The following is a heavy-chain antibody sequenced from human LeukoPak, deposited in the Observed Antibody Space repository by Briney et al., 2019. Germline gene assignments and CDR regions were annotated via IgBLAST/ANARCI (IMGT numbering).Heavy chain of an antibody. CDR1: GFTFSSYA. V-gene: IGHV3-30*01. D-gene: IGHD3-10*01. CDR2: IAYDGSNT. J-gene: IGHJ4*02. CDR3: ARDSTYYYGSGSSGPHYFDS. Sequence: GGSLRLSCAASGFTFSSYAMHWVRQAPGKGLAWVAVIAYDGSNTYYADSVKGRFTISRDNPKNTLYLQLNSLRAEDSAVYYCARDSTYYYGSGSSGPHYFDSWGQGTLVTVSS.